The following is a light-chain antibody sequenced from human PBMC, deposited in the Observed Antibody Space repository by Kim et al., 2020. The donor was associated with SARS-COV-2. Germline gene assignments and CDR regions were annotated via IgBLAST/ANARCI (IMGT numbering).Light chain of an antibody. CDR3: MQGIHPIT. CDR2: KVA. CDR1: QRLVYSDGKTF. V-gene: IGKV2-30*01. Sequence: QPASICCRYSQRLVYSDGKTFLNWFQQRPGQSPSRLIYKVASLDSAVPDRFIGSGSGTDFTLKISRVEAEDVGVYYCMQGIHPITFGQGTRLELK. J-gene: IGKJ5*01.